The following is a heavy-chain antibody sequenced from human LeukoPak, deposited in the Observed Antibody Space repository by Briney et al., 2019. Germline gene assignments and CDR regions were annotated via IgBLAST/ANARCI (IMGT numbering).Heavy chain of an antibody. CDR3: AKQYSSGWYRNSDY. D-gene: IGHD6-19*01. J-gene: IGHJ4*02. CDR2: ISSSSSYI. Sequence: GGSLRLSCAASGFTFSSYSMNWVRQAPGKGLEWVSSISSSSSYIYYADSVKGRFTISRDNAKNSLYLQMNSLRAEDTAVYYCAKQYSSGWYRNSDYWGQGTLVTVSS. CDR1: GFTFSSYS. V-gene: IGHV3-21*04.